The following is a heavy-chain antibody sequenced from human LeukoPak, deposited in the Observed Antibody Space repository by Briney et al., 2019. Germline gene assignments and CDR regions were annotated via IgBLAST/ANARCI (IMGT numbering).Heavy chain of an antibody. CDR2: IKPDGSEK. CDR3: AREGYYYGSGYYYNSDC. Sequence: GGSLRLSCAASGFTFSSFWMIWVRQAPGKGLEWVANIKPDGSEKYYGDSVKGRFTMSRDNAKNSLYLQMNSLRAEDTAVYYCAREGYYYGSGYYYNSDCWGQGTLVTVSS. D-gene: IGHD3-10*01. CDR1: GFTFSSFW. V-gene: IGHV3-7*01. J-gene: IGHJ4*02.